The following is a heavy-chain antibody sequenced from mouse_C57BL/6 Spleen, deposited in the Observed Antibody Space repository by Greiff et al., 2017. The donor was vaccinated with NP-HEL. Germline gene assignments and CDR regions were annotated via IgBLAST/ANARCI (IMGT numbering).Heavy chain of an antibody. Sequence: VHLVESGAELVRPGTSVKVSCKASGYAFTNYLIEWVKQRTGQGLEWIGVINPGSGGTNYNEKFKGKATLTADKSSSTAYMQLSSLTSEDSAVYFCARRGFYYPWYFDVWGTGTTVTVSS. J-gene: IGHJ1*03. V-gene: IGHV1-54*01. D-gene: IGHD2-1*01. CDR3: ARRGFYYPWYFDV. CDR1: GYAFTNYL. CDR2: INPGSGGT.